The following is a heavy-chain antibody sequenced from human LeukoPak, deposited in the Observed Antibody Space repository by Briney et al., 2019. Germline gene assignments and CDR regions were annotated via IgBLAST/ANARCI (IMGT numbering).Heavy chain of an antibody. CDR3: ARVVRLGEPPIDY. J-gene: IGHJ4*02. Sequence: SETLSLTCTGSGGSISSYYWSWIRQPAGKGLEGIGRIYTSGSTNYNPSLKSRVTLSVDTSKKQFSLKLSSVTAADTAVYYCARVVRLGEPPIDYWGKGTLVTVSS. D-gene: IGHD3-10*01. CDR2: IYTSGST. V-gene: IGHV4-4*07. CDR1: GGSISSYY.